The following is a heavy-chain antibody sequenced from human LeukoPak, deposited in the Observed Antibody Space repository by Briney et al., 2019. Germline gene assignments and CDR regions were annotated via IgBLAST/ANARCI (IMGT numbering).Heavy chain of an antibody. Sequence: SQTLSLTCTVSGGSISSGGYYWSWIRQHPGKGLEWIGYIYYSGSTYYNPSLKSRVTISVDTSKNQFSLKLSSVTAADTAVYYCARSYYYDSSGYSEPYYFDYWGQGTLVTVSS. CDR2: IYYSGST. CDR1: GGSISSGGYY. D-gene: IGHD3-22*01. CDR3: ARSYYYDSSGYSEPYYFDY. J-gene: IGHJ4*02. V-gene: IGHV4-31*03.